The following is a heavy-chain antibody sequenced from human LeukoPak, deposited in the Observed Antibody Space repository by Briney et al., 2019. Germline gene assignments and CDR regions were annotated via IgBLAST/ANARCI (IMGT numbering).Heavy chain of an antibody. CDR2: IRSKANSYAT. CDR3: TSSRLVAAAGTGN. J-gene: IGHJ4*02. V-gene: IGHV3-73*01. Sequence: PGGSLRLSCAASGFTFSGSAMPWVRQASGKGLEWVGRIRSKANSYATAYAASVKGRFTISRDDSKNTAYLQMNSLKTEDTAVYYCTSSRLVAAAGTGNWGQGTLVTVSS. CDR1: GFTFSGSA. D-gene: IGHD6-13*01.